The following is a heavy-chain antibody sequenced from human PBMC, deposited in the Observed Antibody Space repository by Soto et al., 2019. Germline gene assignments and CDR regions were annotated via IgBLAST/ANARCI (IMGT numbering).Heavy chain of an antibody. CDR1: GGTFSRYS. CDR3: AREDRDRETGLVPAAIDGMDV. Sequence: QVQLVQSGAEVKKPGSSVKVSCKASGGTFSRYSITWVRQAPGHGLEWIGRIIPIFGIASYAQKFQGRVTITADESTSTADMELSSLRSDATAVYYCAREDRDRETGLVPAAIDGMDVWGQGTTVTVSS. J-gene: IGHJ6*02. D-gene: IGHD2-2*01. V-gene: IGHV1-69*08. CDR2: IIPIFGIA.